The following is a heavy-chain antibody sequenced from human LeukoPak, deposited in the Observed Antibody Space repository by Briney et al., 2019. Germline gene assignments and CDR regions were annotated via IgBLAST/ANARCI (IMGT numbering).Heavy chain of an antibody. CDR3: ARKENVYYYFDY. Sequence: SDTPSLTCAVSGYSITSSSWWGWIRQPPGKGLEWIGYIYHSGTTYYNPSLQSRVTMSVDTSKNQFSLKLSSVTAVDTAVYYCARKENVYYYFDYWGQGTLVTVSS. V-gene: IGHV4-28*01. CDR1: GYSITSSSW. J-gene: IGHJ4*02. CDR2: IYHSGTT. D-gene: IGHD3-10*01.